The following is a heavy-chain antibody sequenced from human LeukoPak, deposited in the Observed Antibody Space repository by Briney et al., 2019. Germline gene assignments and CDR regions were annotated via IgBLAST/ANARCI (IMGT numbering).Heavy chain of an antibody. CDR3: ARDKIVGPTTLDY. CDR1: GFTFSGYW. Sequence: GGSLRLSCAASGFTFSGYWMSWVRQTPEKGLEWVANIKQDGYEKYYVDSVKGRFTISRHNAKNSPYLQMNSLRADDTAVYYCARDKIVGPTTLDYWGQGTLVTVSS. D-gene: IGHD1-26*01. V-gene: IGHV3-7*01. CDR2: IKQDGYEK. J-gene: IGHJ4*02.